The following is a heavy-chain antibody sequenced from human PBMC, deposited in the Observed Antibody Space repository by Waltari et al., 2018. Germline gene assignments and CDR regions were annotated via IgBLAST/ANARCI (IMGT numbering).Heavy chain of an antibody. CDR2: IYSGGST. D-gene: IGHD6-6*01. V-gene: IGHV3-23*03. CDR1: GFTFSSYA. J-gene: IGHJ6*03. CDR3: AAGGLDYYYYMDV. Sequence: EVQLLESGGGLVQPGGSLRLSCAASGFTFSSYAMSWVRQAPGKGLELVSVIYSGGSTYYADSVKGRFTISRDNSKNTLYLQMNSLRAEDTAVYYCAAGGLDYYYYMDVWGKGTTVTVSS.